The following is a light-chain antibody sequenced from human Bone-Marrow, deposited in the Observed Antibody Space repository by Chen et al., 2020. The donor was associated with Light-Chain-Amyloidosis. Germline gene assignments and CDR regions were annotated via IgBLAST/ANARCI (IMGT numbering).Light chain of an antibody. CDR1: DLPTKY. V-gene: IGLV3-25*03. CDR3: QSADSSGTYEVI. CDR2: RDT. Sequence: SYELTQPPSVSGSPGQTATITCSGDDLPTKYAYWYQQKPGQAPVLVINRDTERPSGISERFSGSSSGTTATLTISGVQAEDEADYHCQSADSSGTYEVIFGGGTKLTVL. J-gene: IGLJ2*01.